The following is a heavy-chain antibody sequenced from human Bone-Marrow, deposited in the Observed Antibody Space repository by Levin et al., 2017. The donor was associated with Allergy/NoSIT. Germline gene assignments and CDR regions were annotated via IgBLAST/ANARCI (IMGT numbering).Heavy chain of an antibody. J-gene: IGHJ6*03. V-gene: IGHV4-34*01. CDR1: GGSFSGYY. Sequence: GSLRLSCAVYGGSFSGYYWSWIRQPPGKGLEWIGEINHSGSTNYNPSLKSRVTISVDTSKNQFSLKLSSVTAADTAVYYCARGRIAARVGYYMDVWGKGTTVTVSS. CDR3: ARGRIAARVGYYMDV. D-gene: IGHD6-13*01. CDR2: INHSGST.